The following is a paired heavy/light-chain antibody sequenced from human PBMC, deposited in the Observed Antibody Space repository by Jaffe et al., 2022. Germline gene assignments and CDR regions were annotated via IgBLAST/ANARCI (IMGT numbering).Light chain of an antibody. CDR3: QQRSNWRQT. V-gene: IGKV3-11*01. CDR2: DAS. Sequence: EIVLTQSPATLSLSPGERATLSCRASQSVSSYLAWYQQKPGQAPRLLIYDASNRATGIPARFSGSGSGTDFTLTISSLEPEDFAVYYCQQRSNWRQTFGQGTKVEIK. CDR1: QSVSSY. J-gene: IGKJ1*01.
Heavy chain of an antibody. J-gene: IGHJ6*03. Sequence: QVQLQESGPGLVKPSQTLSLTCTVSGGSISSGSYYWSWIRQPAGKGLEWIGRIYTSGSTNYNPSLKSRVTISVDTSKNQFSLKLSSVTAADTAVYYCARVAGGGYCSGGSCYDLYYYYYYYMDVWGKGTTVTVSS. CDR2: IYTSGST. CDR3: ARVAGGGYCSGGSCYDLYYYYYYYMDV. CDR1: GGSISSGSYY. D-gene: IGHD2-15*01. V-gene: IGHV4-61*02.